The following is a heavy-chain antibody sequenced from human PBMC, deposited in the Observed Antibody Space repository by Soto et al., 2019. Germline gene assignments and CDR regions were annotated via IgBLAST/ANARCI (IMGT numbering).Heavy chain of an antibody. CDR3: ARVSGSYYYGMDV. D-gene: IGHD3-10*01. Sequence: PSETRSLTCAVSGGSISSSNWWSWVRQPPGKGLEWIGEIYHSGSTNYNPSLKSRVTISVDKSNNQFSLTLSSVTAADTAVYYCARVSGSYYYGMDVWGQGTTVT. V-gene: IGHV4-4*02. J-gene: IGHJ6*02. CDR2: IYHSGST. CDR1: GGSISSSNW.